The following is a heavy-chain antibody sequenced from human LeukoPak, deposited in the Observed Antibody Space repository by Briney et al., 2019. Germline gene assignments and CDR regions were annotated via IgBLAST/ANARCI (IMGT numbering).Heavy chain of an antibody. Sequence: SETLSLTCTVSGGSISSYYWSWIRQPPGKGLEWIGYIYYSGSTDYNPSLKSRVTISVDKSKNQFSLKLSSVTAADTAVYYCARAIAVAGRNWFDPWGQGTLVTVSS. J-gene: IGHJ5*02. CDR2: IYYSGST. D-gene: IGHD6-19*01. CDR3: ARAIAVAGRNWFDP. V-gene: IGHV4-59*12. CDR1: GGSISSYY.